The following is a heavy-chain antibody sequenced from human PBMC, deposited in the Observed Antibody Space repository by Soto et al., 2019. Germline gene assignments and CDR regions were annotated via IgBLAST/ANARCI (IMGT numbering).Heavy chain of an antibody. J-gene: IGHJ6*02. Sequence: EVQLLESGGGLVQPGGSLRLSCAASGFTFNTFDMTWGRQAPGKGLEWVSAITASVGTTFYADSVNGRFTVSRDNSRNTLYLPLSNLRVEDTTVYYCGNGGWMDYWGQGTTVTVSS. CDR1: GFTFNTFD. CDR3: GNGGWMDY. D-gene: IGHD3-16*01. V-gene: IGHV3-23*01. CDR2: ITASVGTT.